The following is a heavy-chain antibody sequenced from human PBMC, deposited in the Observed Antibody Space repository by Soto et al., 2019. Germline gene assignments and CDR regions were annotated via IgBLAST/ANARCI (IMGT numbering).Heavy chain of an antibody. D-gene: IGHD2-15*01. CDR2: ISGIVGST. Sequence: PGGSLRLSCAASGFTFSSYAMSWVRQAPGKGLEWVSAISGIVGSTYYADSVKGRFTISRDISKNTLFLQMNSLRADDTALYYCAKDIVVVVGRGYFDYWGQGTLVTVSS. V-gene: IGHV3-23*01. CDR3: AKDIVVVVGRGYFDY. CDR1: GFTFSSYA. J-gene: IGHJ4*02.